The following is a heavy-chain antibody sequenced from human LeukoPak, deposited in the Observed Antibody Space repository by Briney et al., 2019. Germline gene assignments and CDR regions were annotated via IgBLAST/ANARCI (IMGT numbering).Heavy chain of an antibody. J-gene: IGHJ4*02. CDR1: GFTFDDYA. V-gene: IGHV3-9*01. Sequence: PGGSLRLSCAASGFTFDDYAMHWVRQAPGKGLEWVSFISWNGGNIDYADSVKGRFTISRDNAKSSLYLQMNSLRAEDTALYYCAKGNGWSYFDHWGQGTLVTVSS. CDR2: ISWNGGNI. CDR3: AKGNGWSYFDH. D-gene: IGHD6-19*01.